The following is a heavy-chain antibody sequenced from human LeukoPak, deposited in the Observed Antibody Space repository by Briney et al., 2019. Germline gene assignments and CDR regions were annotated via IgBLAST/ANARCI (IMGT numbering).Heavy chain of an antibody. J-gene: IGHJ4*02. Sequence: GASVKVSCKSSVYTFTSYGISWVRQAPGQGLEWMGWISAYNGNTNYAQKLQGRVTMTTDTSTSTAYMELRSLRSDDTAVYYCARSTYGSGSYYPDFDYWGQGTLVTVSS. CDR1: VYTFTSYG. V-gene: IGHV1-18*01. CDR2: ISAYNGNT. D-gene: IGHD3-10*01. CDR3: ARSTYGSGSYYPDFDY.